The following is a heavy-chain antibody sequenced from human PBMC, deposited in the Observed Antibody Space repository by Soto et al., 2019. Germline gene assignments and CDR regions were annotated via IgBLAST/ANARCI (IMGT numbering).Heavy chain of an antibody. J-gene: IGHJ3*02. D-gene: IGHD1-20*01. Sequence: EAQLLESGGGLGQPGGSLRLSCAASGFTFNSYAMTWVRQAPGKGLEWVSSVGSNGDAYYADSVRGRLTISRDNSKNTVLLRMTSLRGEDTAIYYCAKDRQDHNSVWDPFDIWGQGTLVTVSS. V-gene: IGHV3-23*01. CDR3: AKDRQDHNSVWDPFDI. CDR1: GFTFNSYA. CDR2: SVGSNGDA.